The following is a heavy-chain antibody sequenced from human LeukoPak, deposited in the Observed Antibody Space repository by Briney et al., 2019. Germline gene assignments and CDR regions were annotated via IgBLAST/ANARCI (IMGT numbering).Heavy chain of an antibody. V-gene: IGHV4-61*02. CDR2: IYTSGST. D-gene: IGHD6-19*01. CDR3: ARSSGYSSGWYRVQHDY. J-gene: IGHJ4*02. Sequence: PSYTLTLTGSVSGVSISSGSYNWSWIRQPAGKGLEWIGRIYTSGSTNYNPSLKSRVTISVDTSKNQFSLKLSSVTAADTAVYYCARSSGYSSGWYRVQHDYWGQGTLVTVSS. CDR1: GVSISSGSYN.